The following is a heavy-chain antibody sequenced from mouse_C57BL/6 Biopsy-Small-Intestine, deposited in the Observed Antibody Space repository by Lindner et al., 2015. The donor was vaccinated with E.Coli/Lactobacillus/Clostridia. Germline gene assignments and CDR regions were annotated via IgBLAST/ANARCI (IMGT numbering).Heavy chain of an antibody. CDR3: ARGDGYMYFFDY. CDR1: GYDFSFYW. CDR2: IFLGDGDT. D-gene: IGHD2-3*01. V-gene: IGHV1-80*01. J-gene: IGHJ2*01. Sequence: VQLQESGSDVVKSGASVRISCKTSGYDFSFYWMNWVKQRPGKGLEWIGQIFLGDGDTKYNGNFRGKASLTADRSSNTAYIQLSSLTSEDSAVYFCARGDGYMYFFDYWGQGTTLTVSS.